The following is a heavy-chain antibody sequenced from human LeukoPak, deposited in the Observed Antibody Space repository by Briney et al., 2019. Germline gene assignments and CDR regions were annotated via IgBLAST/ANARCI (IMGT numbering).Heavy chain of an antibody. V-gene: IGHV3-21*01. D-gene: IGHD2-2*01. Sequence: PGGSLRLSCEGSGFTFSSYSMNWVRQAPGKGLEWVSSISSSSSYIYYADSVKGRFTISRDNAKNSLYLQMNSLRAEDTAVYYCASEGYCSSTSCAWGQGTLVTVSS. CDR1: GFTFSSYS. CDR2: ISSSSSYI. J-gene: IGHJ4*02. CDR3: ASEGYCSSTSCA.